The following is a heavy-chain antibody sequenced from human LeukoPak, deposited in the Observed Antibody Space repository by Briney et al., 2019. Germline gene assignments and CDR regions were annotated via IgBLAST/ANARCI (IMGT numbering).Heavy chain of an antibody. Sequence: PGESLRLSCAASGFIFTHHGMHWVRQAPGKGLEWVAVIWSDGTNKFYSDSVKGRFGISRDNSNDMVYLQMNGLRAEDTAVYYCAKDIQRGFDYTNSLDPWGQGTLVIVSS. V-gene: IGHV3-33*06. CDR1: GFIFTHHG. CDR2: IWSDGTNK. D-gene: IGHD4-11*01. CDR3: AKDIQRGFDYTNSLDP. J-gene: IGHJ5*02.